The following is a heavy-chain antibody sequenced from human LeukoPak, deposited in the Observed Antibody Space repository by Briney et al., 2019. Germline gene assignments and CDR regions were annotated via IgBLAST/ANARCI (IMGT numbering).Heavy chain of an antibody. D-gene: IGHD5-18*01. CDR2: IYYSGSS. CDR1: GGSISGYH. Sequence: SETLSLTCNVSGGSISGYHWSWIRQPPGKGLEWLGYIYYSGSSNYNPSLKSRVTISVDRSKNQFSLKLSSVTAADTAVYYCARDHGYSYGYDPWGQGTLVTVSS. V-gene: IGHV4-59*12. CDR3: ARDHGYSYGYDP. J-gene: IGHJ5*02.